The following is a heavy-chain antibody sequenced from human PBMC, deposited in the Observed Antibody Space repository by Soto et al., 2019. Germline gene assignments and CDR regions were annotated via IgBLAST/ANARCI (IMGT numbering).Heavy chain of an antibody. CDR1: GFTFSSYA. J-gene: IGHJ4*02. V-gene: IGHV3-30-3*01. Sequence: GGSLRLSCAASGFTFSSYAMHWVRQAPGKGLEWVAVISYDGSNKYYADSVKGRFTISRDNSKNTLYLQMNSLRAEDTAVYYCAREGPDYYDSSGYYSYFDYWGQGTLVTVSS. CDR3: AREGPDYYDSSGYYSYFDY. D-gene: IGHD3-22*01. CDR2: ISYDGSNK.